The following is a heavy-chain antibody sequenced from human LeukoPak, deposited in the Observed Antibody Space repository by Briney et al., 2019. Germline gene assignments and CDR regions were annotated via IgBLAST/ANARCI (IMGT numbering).Heavy chain of an antibody. CDR3: ARADLEWLSSAFDI. J-gene: IGHJ3*02. D-gene: IGHD3-3*01. V-gene: IGHV1-18*01. CDR2: ISAYNGNT. Sequence: ASVKVSCKASGYTFTSAGTSWVRQAPEGRRERVGWISAYNGNTNYAQKLQGRVTMTTDTSTSTAYMELRSLRSDDTAVYYCARADLEWLSSAFDIWGQGTMVTVSS. CDR1: GYTFTSAG.